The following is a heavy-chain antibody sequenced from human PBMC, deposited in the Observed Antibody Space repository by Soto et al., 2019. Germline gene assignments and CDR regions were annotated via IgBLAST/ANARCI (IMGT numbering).Heavy chain of an antibody. CDR1: GGSIGGSY. CDR3: ARSVAVPGAHIDY. V-gene: IGHV4-59*01. Sequence: SETLSLTCSVSGGSIGGSYWSWIRQSPGKGLEWLGYVYYTGSTNYSPSLRSRVSISVDTSKNEFSLRLSSVTAADTAVYFCARSVAVPGAHIDYWGQGTQVTVSS. J-gene: IGHJ4*02. CDR2: VYYTGST. D-gene: IGHD6-19*01.